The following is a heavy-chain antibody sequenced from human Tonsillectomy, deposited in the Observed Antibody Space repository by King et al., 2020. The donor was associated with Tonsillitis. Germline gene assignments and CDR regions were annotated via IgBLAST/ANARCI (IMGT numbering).Heavy chain of an antibody. CDR2: ISYDGSNK. CDR1: GFTFSSYW. Sequence: VQLVESGGGLVQPGGSLRLSCAASGFTFSSYWMSWVRQAPGKGLEWVAVISYDGSNKYYADSVKGRFTISRDNSKNTLYLQMNSLRAEDTAVYYCARGPCSSTSCYRDAFDIWGQGTMVTVSS. J-gene: IGHJ3*02. D-gene: IGHD2-2*01. V-gene: IGHV3-30*03. CDR3: ARGPCSSTSCYRDAFDI.